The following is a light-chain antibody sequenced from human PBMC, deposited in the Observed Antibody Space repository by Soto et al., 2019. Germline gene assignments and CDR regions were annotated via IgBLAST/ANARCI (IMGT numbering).Light chain of an antibody. V-gene: IGKV3D-20*02. Sequence: DIVLTQSPGTLSLSPVERAALSCRASQSVSSSYLAWYQQKPGQAPRLLIYDASNRATGIPARFSGSGSGTDFTLTISSLEPEDIAVYYCQQRSNWRVTFGGGTKVDIK. CDR3: QQRSNWRVT. CDR1: QSVSSSY. J-gene: IGKJ4*01. CDR2: DAS.